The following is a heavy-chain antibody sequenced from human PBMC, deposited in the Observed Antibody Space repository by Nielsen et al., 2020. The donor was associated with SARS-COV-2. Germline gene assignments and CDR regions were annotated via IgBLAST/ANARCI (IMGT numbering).Heavy chain of an antibody. J-gene: IGHJ6*02. D-gene: IGHD6-19*01. Sequence: WIRQPPGKGLEWVSIITGSGGNTYCADSVKGRFTISRDNSKNSLYLQMNSLRAEDTAVYYCARDSSGWYALTTYYYYGMDVWGQGTTVTVSS. CDR3: ARDSSGWYALTTYYYYGMDV. CDR2: ITGSGGNT. V-gene: IGHV3-23*01.